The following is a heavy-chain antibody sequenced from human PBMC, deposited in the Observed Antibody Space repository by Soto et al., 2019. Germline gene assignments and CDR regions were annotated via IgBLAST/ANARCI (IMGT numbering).Heavy chain of an antibody. D-gene: IGHD5-12*01. J-gene: IGHJ6*02. Sequence: PSETLSLTCTGSGGSISSSSYYWGWIRQPPGKGLEWIGSIYYSGSTYYNPSLKSRVTISVDTSKNQFSLKLSSVTAADTAVYYCARQPNSGYDSFPYYYYGMDVWGQGTTVTVSS. CDR2: IYYSGST. V-gene: IGHV4-39*01. CDR1: GGSISSSSYY. CDR3: ARQPNSGYDSFPYYYYGMDV.